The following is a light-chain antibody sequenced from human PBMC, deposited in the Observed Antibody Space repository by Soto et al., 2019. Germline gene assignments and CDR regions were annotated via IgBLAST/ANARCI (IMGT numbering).Light chain of an antibody. J-gene: IGKJ2*01. CDR2: TAS. CDR3: LQYGTSRT. CDR1: QSISSSY. V-gene: IGKV3-20*01. Sequence: EIVLTQSPGTLSLSPGESATLSCRASQSISSSYLAWYQQKPGQAPRLLIYTASSRATGIPDRFSGSGSGTDFTLTISRLEPEDFAVYYCLQYGTSRTFGQGTKLEI.